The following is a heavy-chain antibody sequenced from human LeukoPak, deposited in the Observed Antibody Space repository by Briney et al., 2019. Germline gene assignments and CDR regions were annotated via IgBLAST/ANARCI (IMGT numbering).Heavy chain of an antibody. CDR1: GGSISSSSYY. Sequence: SETLSLTCTVSGGSISSSSYYWGWIRQPPGKGLEWIGSIYYSGSTYYNPSLKSRVTISVDTSKNQFSLKLSSVTAADTAVYYCVVNAYSGWSTLRNNWFDPWGQGTLVTVSS. CDR2: IYYSGST. J-gene: IGHJ5*02. CDR3: VVNAYSGWSTLRNNWFDP. V-gene: IGHV4-39*01. D-gene: IGHD6-19*01.